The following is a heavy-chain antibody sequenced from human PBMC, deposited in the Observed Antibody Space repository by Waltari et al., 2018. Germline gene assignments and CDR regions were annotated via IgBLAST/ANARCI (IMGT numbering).Heavy chain of an antibody. CDR3: ARRAAGKSRYFQH. CDR1: GGSFSGYY. Sequence: QVQLQQWGAGLLKPSETLSLTCAVYGGSFSGYYWSWNRQPPGKGLEWIGEINHSGSTNYNPSLKSRVTISVDTSKNQFSLKLSSVTAADTAVYYCARRAAGKSRYFQHWGQGTLVTVSS. D-gene: IGHD6-13*01. CDR2: INHSGST. J-gene: IGHJ1*01. V-gene: IGHV4-34*01.